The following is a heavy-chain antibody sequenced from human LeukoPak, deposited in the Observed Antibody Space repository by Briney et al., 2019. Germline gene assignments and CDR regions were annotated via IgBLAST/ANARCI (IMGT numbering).Heavy chain of an antibody. CDR2: IHSDEIRT. Sequence: GGSLRLSCAASGFTFSSYWMHWVRQAPGRGLVWVSRIHSDEIRTNYADSVTGRFTISRDNAKNTVYLQMNSLRNEDTAVYYCARGFYGAPVAFAYWGQGTLV. D-gene: IGHD4/OR15-4a*01. CDR1: GFTFSSYW. V-gene: IGHV3-74*01. CDR3: ARGFYGAPVAFAY. J-gene: IGHJ4*02.